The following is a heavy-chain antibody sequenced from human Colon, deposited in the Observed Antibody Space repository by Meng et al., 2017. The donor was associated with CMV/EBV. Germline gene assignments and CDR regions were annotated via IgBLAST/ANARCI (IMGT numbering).Heavy chain of an antibody. CDR2: MFHSGDT. CDR1: VYISSGNW. Sequence: VYISSGNWWNWVRQSPGKGLEWIGEMFHSGDTNYNPSLRSRMSISLDRSKNQVSLILSSVTAADSAVYYCATARSGCSSDSCFLENWGRGTLVTVSS. J-gene: IGHJ4*02. CDR3: ATARSGCSSDSCFLEN. V-gene: IGHV4-4*02. D-gene: IGHD3-3*01.